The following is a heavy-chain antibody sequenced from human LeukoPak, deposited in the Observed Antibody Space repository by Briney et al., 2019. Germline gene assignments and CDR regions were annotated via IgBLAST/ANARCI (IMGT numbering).Heavy chain of an antibody. J-gene: IGHJ4*02. CDR1: GYTFTSYW. D-gene: IGHD5-24*01. CDR3: ARLRDGYSDC. CDR2: IYPGDADT. Sequence: GESLKISFKGSGYTFTSYWISWVRQMPGQGLESMGIIYPGDADTRHSPSFQGQVTISADKSISTAYLQWSSLKASDSAMYYCARLRDGYSDCWGQGTLVTVSS. V-gene: IGHV5-51*01.